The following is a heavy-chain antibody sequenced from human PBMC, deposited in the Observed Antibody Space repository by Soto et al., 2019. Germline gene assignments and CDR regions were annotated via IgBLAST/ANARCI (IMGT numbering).Heavy chain of an antibody. CDR2: ISAYNGNQ. CDR3: ARAPFYYYGSGSYYPPPRFDP. V-gene: IGHV1-18*01. D-gene: IGHD3-10*01. J-gene: IGHJ5*02. CDR1: GYTFTSYG. Sequence: KHYGASVKVSCKASGYTFTSYGISWVRQAPGQGLEWMGWISAYNGNQNYAQKLQGRVTMTTDTSTSTAYMGLRSLRSDDTAVYYCARAPFYYYGSGSYYPPPRFDPWGQGTLVTVSS.